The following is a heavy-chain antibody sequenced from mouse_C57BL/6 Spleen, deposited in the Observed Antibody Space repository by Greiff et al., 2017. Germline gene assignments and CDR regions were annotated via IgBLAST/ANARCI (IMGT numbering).Heavy chain of an antibody. V-gene: IGHV1-15*01. J-gene: IGHJ2*01. CDR2: IDPETGGT. Sequence: VQLVESGAELVRPGASVTLSCKASGYTFTDYEMHWVKQTPVHGLEWIGAIDPETGGTAYNQKFKGKAILTADKSSSTAYMELRSLTSEDSAVYYCTRSVVAPAYWGQGTTLTVSS. CDR1: GYTFTDYE. CDR3: TRSVVAPAY. D-gene: IGHD1-1*01.